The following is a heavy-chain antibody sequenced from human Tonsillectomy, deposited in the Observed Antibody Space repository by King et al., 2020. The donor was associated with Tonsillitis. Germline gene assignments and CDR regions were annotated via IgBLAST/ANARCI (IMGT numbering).Heavy chain of an antibody. V-gene: IGHV3-30*04. Sequence: VQLVESGGGVVQPGRSLRLSCAASGFTFSSYAIHWVRQAPGKGLEWVAVISYDGSKKYYAESVKGRFTISRDNSENTLYLQMNSLRADDTAVYYCARDTGIWGLQGLDVWGQGTTVTVSS. J-gene: IGHJ6*02. D-gene: IGHD6-13*01. CDR2: ISYDGSKK. CDR1: GFTFSSYA. CDR3: ARDTGIWGLQGLDV.